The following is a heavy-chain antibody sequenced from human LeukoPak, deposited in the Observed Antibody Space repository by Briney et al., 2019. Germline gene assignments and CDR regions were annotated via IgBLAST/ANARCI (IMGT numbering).Heavy chain of an antibody. V-gene: IGHV3-30*02. CDR3: ARDYDLWSGYYTPTRGYFGY. CDR2: IRYDGSNK. J-gene: IGHJ4*02. Sequence: PGGSLRLSCAASGFTFSGSGMHWVRQAPGERLEWVTFIRYDGSNKYYTDSVKGRFTITRDNSKNTMYLPMDSLRAEDTDVYYCARDYDLWSGYYTPTRGYFGYWGQGTLVTVSS. CDR1: GFTFSGSG. D-gene: IGHD3-3*01.